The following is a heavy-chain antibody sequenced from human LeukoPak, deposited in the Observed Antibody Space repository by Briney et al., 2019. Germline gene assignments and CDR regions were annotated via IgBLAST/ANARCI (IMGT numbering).Heavy chain of an antibody. CDR2: IIPIFGTA. J-gene: IGHJ6*03. Sequence: SVKVSCKASGGTFSSYAISWVRQAPGQGLEWMGGIIPIFGTANYAQKFQGRVTITADKSTSTAYIELSSLRSEDTAVYYCARCPVRVLWFGELLSPPTSDYYYMDVWGKGTTVTVSS. CDR1: GGTFSSYA. V-gene: IGHV1-69*06. D-gene: IGHD3-10*01. CDR3: ARCPVRVLWFGELLSPPTSDYYYMDV.